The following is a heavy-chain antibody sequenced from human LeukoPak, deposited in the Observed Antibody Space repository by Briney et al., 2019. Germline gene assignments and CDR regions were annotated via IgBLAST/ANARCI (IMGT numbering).Heavy chain of an antibody. CDR1: GGSISSYY. J-gene: IGHJ4*02. Sequence: SETLSLTCTVSGGSISSYYWSWIRQPPGKGLEWIGYIYYSGSTNYNPSLKSRVTISVDTSKNQFSLKLSSVTAADTAVYYCARAVGARAPYDYWAREPWSPSPQ. CDR3: ARAVGARAPYDY. CDR2: IYYSGST. V-gene: IGHV4-59*01. D-gene: IGHD1-26*01.